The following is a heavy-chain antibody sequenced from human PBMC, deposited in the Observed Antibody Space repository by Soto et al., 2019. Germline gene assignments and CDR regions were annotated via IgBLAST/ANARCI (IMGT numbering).Heavy chain of an antibody. V-gene: IGHV1-8*01. Sequence: GASVKVSCKASGYTFTSYDINWVRQATGQGLEWMGWMNPNSGNTGYAQKFQGRVTMTRNTSISTAYMELSRLRSDDTAVYYCARDYSQNGFDYWGQGTLVTVSS. CDR1: GYTFTSYD. CDR3: ARDYSQNGFDY. J-gene: IGHJ4*02. CDR2: MNPNSGNT. D-gene: IGHD4-4*01.